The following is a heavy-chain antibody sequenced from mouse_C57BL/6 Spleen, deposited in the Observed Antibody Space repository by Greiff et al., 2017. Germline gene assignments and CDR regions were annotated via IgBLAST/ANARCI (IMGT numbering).Heavy chain of an antibody. D-gene: IGHD1-1*01. CDR1: GYTFTSYW. CDR2: IDPSDSYT. CDR3: ARYSTTVVEGHAWCAY. J-gene: IGHJ3*01. V-gene: IGHV1-59*01. Sequence: VQLQQPGAELVRPGTSVKLSCKASGYTFTSYWMHWVKQRPGQGLEWIGVIDPSDSYTNYNQKFKGKATLTVDTSSSTAYMQLSSLTSEDSAVYYCARYSTTVVEGHAWCAYWGQGTLVTVSA.